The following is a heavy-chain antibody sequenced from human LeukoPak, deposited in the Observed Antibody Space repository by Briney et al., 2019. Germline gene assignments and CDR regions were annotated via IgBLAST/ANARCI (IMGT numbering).Heavy chain of an antibody. V-gene: IGHV4-39*01. D-gene: IGHD5-18*01. CDR1: GGSISSSRYY. CDR2: IYSNGST. Sequence: PSETLSLTCTVSGGSISSSRYYWGWIRQPPGKGLEYIGNIYSNGSTYYNPSLKSRVTISVDTSKSQFSLMLSSVTAADTAFYYCARLTGYSYGRGYWGQGTLVTVSS. CDR3: ARLTGYSYGRGY. J-gene: IGHJ4*02.